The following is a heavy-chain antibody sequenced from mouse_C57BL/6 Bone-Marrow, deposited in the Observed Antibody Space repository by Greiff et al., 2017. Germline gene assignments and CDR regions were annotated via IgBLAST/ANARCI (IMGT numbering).Heavy chain of an antibody. CDR3: ARGSYSNYRDYAMDY. CDR2: ISNLAYSI. V-gene: IGHV5-15*01. Sequence: EVHLVESGGGLVQPGGSLKLSCAASGFTFSDYGMAWVRQAPRKGPEWVAFISNLAYSIYYADTVTGRFTISRENAKNTLYLEMSSLRSEDTAMYYCARGSYSNYRDYAMDYWGQGTSVTVSS. D-gene: IGHD2-5*01. J-gene: IGHJ4*01. CDR1: GFTFSDYG.